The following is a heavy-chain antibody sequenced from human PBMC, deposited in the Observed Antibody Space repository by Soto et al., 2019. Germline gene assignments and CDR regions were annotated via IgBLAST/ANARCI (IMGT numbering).Heavy chain of an antibody. CDR3: ARAYSGRLPRRADYYFAMDV. V-gene: IGHV3-13*05. CDR2: IGAADDP. D-gene: IGHD2-15*01. Sequence: GGSLRLSCAASGFTFSAYDMHWVRQTTGKGLEWVSAIGAADDPYYLGSVKGRFTISRENAKDSLYLQMNSLRAEDTAVYYCARAYSGRLPRRADYYFAMDVWGQGTTVTVSS. J-gene: IGHJ6*02. CDR1: GFTFSAYD.